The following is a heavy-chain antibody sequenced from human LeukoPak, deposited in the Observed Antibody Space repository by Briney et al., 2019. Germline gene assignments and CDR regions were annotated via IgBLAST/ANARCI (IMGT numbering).Heavy chain of an antibody. CDR1: GFTFSSYS. D-gene: IGHD5-18*01. CDR3: ARDYRGYSYGRDAFDI. CDR2: ISSSSSYI. V-gene: IGHV3-21*01. J-gene: IGHJ3*02. Sequence: GGSLRLSCAASGFTFSSYSMNWVRQAPGKGLEWVSSISSSSSYIYYADSVKGRFTISRDNAKNSLYLQTNSLRAEDTAVYYCARDYRGYSYGRDAFDIWGQGTMVTVSS.